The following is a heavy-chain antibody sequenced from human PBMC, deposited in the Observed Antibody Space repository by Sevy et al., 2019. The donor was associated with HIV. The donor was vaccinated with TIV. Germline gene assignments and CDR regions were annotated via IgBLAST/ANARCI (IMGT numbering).Heavy chain of an antibody. V-gene: IGHV4-59*01. CDR3: ARVGFNWNDVDY. D-gene: IGHD1-20*01. J-gene: IGHJ4*02. CDR2: IYYSGST. CDR1: GGSMNIYY. Sequence: SDTLSLTYSVSGGSMNIYYWSWIRQPLGKGLEWIGFIYYSGSTNYNPSLKSRVTISVDTSKNQFSLKLSSVTAADTAVYYCARVGFNWNDVDYWGQGTLVTVSS.